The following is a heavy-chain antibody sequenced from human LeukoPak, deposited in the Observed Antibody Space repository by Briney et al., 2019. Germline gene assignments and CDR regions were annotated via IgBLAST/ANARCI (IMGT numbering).Heavy chain of an antibody. V-gene: IGHV3-21*01. D-gene: IGHD6-19*01. J-gene: IGHJ4*02. Sequence: GGSLRLSCAASGFTFSSYSMNWVRQAPGKGLEWVSSISSSSSYIYYADSAKGRFTISRDNAKNSLYLQMNSLRAEDTAVYYCARDLRAYSSGWSFDYWGQGTLVTVSS. CDR1: GFTFSSYS. CDR2: ISSSSSYI. CDR3: ARDLRAYSSGWSFDY.